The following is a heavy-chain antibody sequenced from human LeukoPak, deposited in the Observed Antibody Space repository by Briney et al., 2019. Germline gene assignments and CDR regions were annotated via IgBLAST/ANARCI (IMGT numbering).Heavy chain of an antibody. V-gene: IGHV1-18*01. CDR2: ISAYNGNT. CDR1: GYTFTSYG. J-gene: IGHJ4*02. D-gene: IGHD3-22*01. CDR3: ARAAYYYDSSGSCDY. Sequence: ASVKVSCKASGYTFTSYGITWVRQAPGQGLDWMEWISAYNGNTNYAQKLQGRVTMTTDTSTSTAYMELRSLRSDDTAVYYCARAAYYYDSSGSCDYWGQGTLVTVSS.